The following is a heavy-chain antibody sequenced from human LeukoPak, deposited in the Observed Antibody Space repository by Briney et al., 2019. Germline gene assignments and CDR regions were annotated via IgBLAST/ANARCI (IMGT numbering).Heavy chain of an antibody. J-gene: IGHJ4*02. CDR3: ARGLGYSSSWYQY. CDR2: INHSGST. V-gene: IGHV4-34*01. D-gene: IGHD6-13*01. CDR1: VGSFSGYY. Sequence: PSETLSLTCAVYVGSFSGYYWSWIRQPPGKGLEWIGEINHSGSTNYNPSLKSRVTISVDTSKNQFSLKLSSVTAADTAVYYCARGLGYSSSWYQYWGQGTLVTVSS.